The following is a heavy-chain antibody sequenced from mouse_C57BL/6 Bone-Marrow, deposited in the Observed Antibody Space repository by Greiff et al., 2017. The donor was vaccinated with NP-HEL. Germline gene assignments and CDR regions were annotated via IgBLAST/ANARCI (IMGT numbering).Heavy chain of an antibody. V-gene: IGHV1-82*01. D-gene: IGHD5-5*01. CDR2: IYPGDGDT. CDR1: GYAFSSSW. CDR3: ARSLPLMDY. J-gene: IGHJ4*01. Sequence: VQLQQSGPELVKPGASVKISCKASGYAFSSSWMNWVKQRPGKGLEWIGRIYPGDGDTNYNGKFKGKATLTADKSSSTAYMQLSSLTSEDSAVYFCARSLPLMDYRGQGTSVTVSS.